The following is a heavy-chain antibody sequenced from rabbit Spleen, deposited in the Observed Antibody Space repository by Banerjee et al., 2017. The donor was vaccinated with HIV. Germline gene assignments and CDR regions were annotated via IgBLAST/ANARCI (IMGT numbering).Heavy chain of an antibody. CDR1: GFSLNNYD. CDR3: AGSRCGASSDAPFKL. V-gene: IGHV1S33*01. D-gene: IGHD1-1*01. J-gene: IGHJ4*01. CDR2: IRAGDRST. Sequence: QEQLEESGGGLVKPGASLTLTCNVSGFSLNNYDMSWVRQAPGKGLEWIGYIRAGDRSTYYANWVNDRFTVSRDTNENAVSLKMTSLTAADTATYVCAGSRCGASSDAPFKLWGPGTLVTVS.